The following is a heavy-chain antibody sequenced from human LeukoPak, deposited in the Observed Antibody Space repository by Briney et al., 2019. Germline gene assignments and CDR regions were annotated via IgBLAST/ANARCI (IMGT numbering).Heavy chain of an antibody. D-gene: IGHD3-10*01. CDR2: ISGSGGST. Sequence: GGSLRLSCEGSGFTFSNYWMGWVRQAPGKGLEWVSVISGSGGSTYYADSVKGRFTISRDNSKNTLYLQMNSLRAEDTAVYYCAFGEAFDYWGQGTLVTVSS. J-gene: IGHJ4*02. CDR1: GFTFSNYW. V-gene: IGHV3-23*01. CDR3: AFGEAFDY.